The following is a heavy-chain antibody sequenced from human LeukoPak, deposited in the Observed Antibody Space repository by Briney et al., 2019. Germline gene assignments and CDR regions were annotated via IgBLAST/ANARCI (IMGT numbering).Heavy chain of an antibody. Sequence: GASVKVSRKASGYTFTGYYMHWVRQAPGQGLEWMGWINPNSGGTNYAQKFQGWVTMTRDTSISTAYMELSRLRSDDTAVYYCARDPLYGSGSYGPPWGQGTLVTVSS. CDR1: GYTFTGYY. V-gene: IGHV1-2*04. CDR3: ARDPLYGSGSYGPP. CDR2: INPNSGGT. D-gene: IGHD3-10*01. J-gene: IGHJ5*02.